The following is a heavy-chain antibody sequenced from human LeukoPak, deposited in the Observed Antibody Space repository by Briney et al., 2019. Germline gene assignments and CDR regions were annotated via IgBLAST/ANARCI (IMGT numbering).Heavy chain of an antibody. J-gene: IGHJ6*02. D-gene: IGHD6-13*01. CDR3: ATSSHRDAYYYGMDV. CDR2: IYTSGST. V-gene: IGHV4-4*07. CDR1: GGSISSYY. Sequence: SETLSLTCTVSGGSISSYYWSWIRQPAGKGLEWIGRIYTSGSTNYNPSLKSRVTMSVDTSKNQFSLKLSSVTAADTAVYYCATSSHRDAYYYGMDVWGQGTTVTVSS.